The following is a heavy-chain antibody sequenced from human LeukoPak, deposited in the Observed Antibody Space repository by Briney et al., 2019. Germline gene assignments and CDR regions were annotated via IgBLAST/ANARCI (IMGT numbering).Heavy chain of an antibody. CDR1: GFTVSSSY. CDR2: FYRGETT. Sequence: GGSLRLSCAASGFTVSSSYMYWVRQAPGKGLEWVSFFYRGETTYYAESVRGRFTISRDISKNTLYLQMDSLRAEDTAVYYCARDRAWNYFDYWGQGTLVTVSS. V-gene: IGHV3-53*05. CDR3: ARDRAWNYFDY. J-gene: IGHJ4*02. D-gene: IGHD3-3*01.